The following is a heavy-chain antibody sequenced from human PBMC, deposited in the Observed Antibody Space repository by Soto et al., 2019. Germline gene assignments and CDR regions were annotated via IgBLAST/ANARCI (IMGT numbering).Heavy chain of an antibody. J-gene: IGHJ6*02. CDR3: ARDSRGVYGMDV. D-gene: IGHD5-12*01. V-gene: IGHV1-18*01. Sequence: DSVKVSCKASGYTFTSYGISWVRQAPGQGLEWMGWISAYNGNTNYAQKLQGRVTMTTDTSTSTAYMELRSLRSDDTTVYYCARDSRGVYGMDVWGQGTTVTVSS. CDR1: GYTFTSYG. CDR2: ISAYNGNT.